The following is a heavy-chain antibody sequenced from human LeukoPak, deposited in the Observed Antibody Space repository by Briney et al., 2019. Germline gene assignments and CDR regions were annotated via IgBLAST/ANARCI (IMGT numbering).Heavy chain of an antibody. Sequence: GGSLRLSCAASGFTFSSYAMPWVRQAPGKGLEYVSAISSNGGSTYYANSVKGRFTISRDNSKNTLYLQMGSLRAEDMAVYYCARDASCTSLYYYYYMDVWGKGTTVTVSS. CDR2: ISSNGGST. D-gene: IGHD2-2*01. CDR1: GFTFSSYA. V-gene: IGHV3-64*01. J-gene: IGHJ6*03. CDR3: ARDASCTSLYYYYYMDV.